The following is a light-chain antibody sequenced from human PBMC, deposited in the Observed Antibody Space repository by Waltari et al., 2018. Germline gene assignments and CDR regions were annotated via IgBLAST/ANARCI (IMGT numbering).Light chain of an antibody. CDR2: AAS. CDR1: QGISSY. J-gene: IGKJ1*01. V-gene: IGKV1-9*01. CDR3: LQVINYPRT. Sequence: DIQLTQSPSFLSASVGDRVTITCRASQGISSYLAWYQQKPGKAPKLLISAASTLQSGVPSRFSGSGSGTQFTLTISSLQPEDFATYYCLQVINYPRTFGQGTKVKIK.